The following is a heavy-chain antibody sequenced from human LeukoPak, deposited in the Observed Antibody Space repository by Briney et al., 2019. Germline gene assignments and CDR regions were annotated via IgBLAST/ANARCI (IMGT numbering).Heavy chain of an antibody. Sequence: ASVTVSCKASGYTFTSYDINWVRQATGQGLEWMGWMNPNSGNPGYAQKFQGRVTLTRNTSISTAYMELSSLRSVDTAVYYCARGHAYYDFWSGYPQFDPWGQGTLVTVSS. D-gene: IGHD3-3*01. CDR1: GYTFTSYD. V-gene: IGHV1-8*01. CDR3: ARGHAYYDFWSGYPQFDP. CDR2: MNPNSGNP. J-gene: IGHJ5*02.